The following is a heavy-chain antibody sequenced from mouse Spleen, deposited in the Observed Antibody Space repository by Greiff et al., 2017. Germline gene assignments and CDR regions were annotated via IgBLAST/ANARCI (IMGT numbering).Heavy chain of an antibody. Sequence: VQLQQSGPGLVQPSQSLSITCTVSGFSLTSYGVHWVRQSPGKGLEWLGVIWSGGSTDYNAAFISRLSISKDNSKSQVFFKMNSLQADDTAIYYCARKEGDYAMDYWGQGTSVTVSS. CDR3: ARKEGDYAMDY. CDR1: GFSLTSYG. V-gene: IGHV2-2*01. J-gene: IGHJ4*01. CDR2: IWSGGST.